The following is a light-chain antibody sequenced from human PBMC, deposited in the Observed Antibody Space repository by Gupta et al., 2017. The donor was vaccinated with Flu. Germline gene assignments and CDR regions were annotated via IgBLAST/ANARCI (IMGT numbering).Light chain of an antibody. Sequence: QPALIQPAPVSGSPGQSISISCTGTSSDVGSYYYVSWYQQHTGKAPKHMMYEVSTRPSGVSNRVSGSQSGDQASLTSSGFQSEDEAADYYSSFTFRSPYVFGTGTKFTVL. V-gene: IGLV2-14*01. CDR3: SSFTFRSPYV. J-gene: IGLJ1*01. CDR2: EVS. CDR1: SSDVGSYYY.